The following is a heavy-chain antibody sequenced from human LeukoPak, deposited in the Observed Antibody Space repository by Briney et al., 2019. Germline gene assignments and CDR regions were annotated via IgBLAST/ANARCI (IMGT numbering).Heavy chain of an antibody. D-gene: IGHD2-2*01. CDR1: GFTFSSYA. Sequence: GGSLRLSCAASGFTFSSYAMSWVRQAPGKGLEWVSAISGSGGSTYYADSVKGRFTISRDNSKNTLYLRMNSLRAEDTAVYYCAKDRNVYCSSTSCSSEFDYWGQGTLVTVSS. J-gene: IGHJ4*02. CDR3: AKDRNVYCSSTSCSSEFDY. V-gene: IGHV3-23*01. CDR2: ISGSGGST.